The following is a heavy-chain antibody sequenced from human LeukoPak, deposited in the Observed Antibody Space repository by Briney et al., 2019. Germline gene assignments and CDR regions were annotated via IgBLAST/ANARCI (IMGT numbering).Heavy chain of an antibody. CDR1: GGSISSYY. Sequence: PSETLSLTCTVSGGSISSYYWSWIRQPPGKGLEWIGYIYYSGSTNYNPSLKSRVTISVDTSKNQFSLKLSSVTAADTAVYYCAARSIAAAGLNYWGQGTLVTVSS. V-gene: IGHV4-59*01. CDR2: IYYSGST. J-gene: IGHJ4*02. D-gene: IGHD6-13*01. CDR3: AARSIAAAGLNY.